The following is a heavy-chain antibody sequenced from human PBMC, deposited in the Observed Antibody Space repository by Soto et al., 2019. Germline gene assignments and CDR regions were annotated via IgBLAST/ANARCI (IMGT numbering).Heavy chain of an antibody. Sequence: PGGSLRLSCAASGFTFSSYGMHWVRPAPGKGLEWVAVISYDGSNKYYADSVKGRFTISRDNSKNTLYLQMNSLRAEDTAVYYCAKTHSGSYFYYYGMDVWGQGTTVTVSS. CDR3: AKTHSGSYFYYYGMDV. CDR2: ISYDGSNK. CDR1: GFTFSSYG. D-gene: IGHD3-10*01. V-gene: IGHV3-30*18. J-gene: IGHJ6*02.